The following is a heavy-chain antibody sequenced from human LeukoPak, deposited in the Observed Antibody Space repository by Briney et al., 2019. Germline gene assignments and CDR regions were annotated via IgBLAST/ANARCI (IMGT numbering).Heavy chain of an antibody. CDR1: GFAFNTYW. CDR2: INGDGSST. Sequence: GGSLRLSCAASGFAFNTYWMHWVRQAPGRGLVWLSRINGDGSSTIYADSVKGRFTISRDNSKSTLFLHMSSLRAGDTAIYYCARYCGADSCYSGLDYWGQGALVTVSS. V-gene: IGHV3-74*01. D-gene: IGHD2-15*01. CDR3: ARYCGADSCYSGLDY. J-gene: IGHJ4*02.